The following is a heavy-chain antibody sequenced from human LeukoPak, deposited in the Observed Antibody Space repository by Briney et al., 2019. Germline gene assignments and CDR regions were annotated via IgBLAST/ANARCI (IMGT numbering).Heavy chain of an antibody. J-gene: IGHJ6*02. V-gene: IGHV4-34*01. D-gene: IGHD2-2*01. CDR3: ARDVVVVPAAIHYGMDV. CDR1: AGTSSDYF. Sequence: TLSPTCAVYAGTSSDYFCGWSRQPPGKGLEWIGEINHSGRTYYNPSLKSRVIISVDTSKNLFSLNLSSGTAADTAVYYCARDVVVVPAAIHYGMDVWGQGTTVTVSS. CDR2: INHSGRT.